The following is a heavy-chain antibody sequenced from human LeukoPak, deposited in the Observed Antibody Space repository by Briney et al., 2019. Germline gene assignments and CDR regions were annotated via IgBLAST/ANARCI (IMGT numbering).Heavy chain of an antibody. CDR1: GFTFSSYG. CDR3: ARAMRSGYDY. V-gene: IGHV3-48*02. Sequence: PGGSLRLSCAASGFTFSSYGMNWVRQAPGKRLEWVSYISSRSDSIYYADSVKGRFTISRDNAENSLYLHMNSPRDEDTAVYYCARAMRSGYDYWGQGTLVTVSS. CDR2: ISSRSDSI. D-gene: IGHD5-12*01. J-gene: IGHJ4*02.